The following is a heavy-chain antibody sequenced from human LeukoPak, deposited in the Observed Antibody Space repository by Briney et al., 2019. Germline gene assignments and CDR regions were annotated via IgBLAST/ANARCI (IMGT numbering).Heavy chain of an antibody. CDR1: GFTFSSYS. CDR2: ISSSSSYI. Sequence: GGSLRLSCAASGFTFSSYSMNWVRQAPGKGLEWVSSISSSSSYIYYADSVKGRFTISRDNAKNSLYLQMNSLRAEDTAMYYCAREASGSPGSAFDIWGQGTMVTVSS. J-gene: IGHJ3*02. V-gene: IGHV3-21*01. D-gene: IGHD1-26*01. CDR3: AREASGSPGSAFDI.